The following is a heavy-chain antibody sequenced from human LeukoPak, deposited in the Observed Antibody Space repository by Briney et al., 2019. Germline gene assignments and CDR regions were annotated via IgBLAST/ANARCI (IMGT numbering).Heavy chain of an antibody. V-gene: IGHV3-23*01. Sequence: GGSLRLSCAASGVTFSSYGMSWVRQAPGKGLEWVSAISGSGGSAYYADCVKGRFTISRDNSKNTLYLQMNSLRAEDTAVYYCAKKKRSGYYDSSGHDAFDIWGQGTMVTVSS. CDR3: AKKKRSGYYDSSGHDAFDI. CDR1: GVTFSSYG. D-gene: IGHD3-22*01. CDR2: ISGSGGSA. J-gene: IGHJ3*02.